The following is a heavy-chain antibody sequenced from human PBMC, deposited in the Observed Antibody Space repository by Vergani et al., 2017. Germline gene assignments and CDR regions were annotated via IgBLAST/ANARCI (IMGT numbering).Heavy chain of an antibody. Sequence: QVQLVESGGGLVKPGGSLRLSFAASGFTFIDYYMSWIRQAPGKGLELVSYIIISGSTIYYADSVKGRFTISRDNAKNSLYLQMNSLRAEDTAVYYCARDSDQYSSSGWFDPWGQGTLVTVSS. J-gene: IGHJ5*02. CDR2: IIISGSTI. D-gene: IGHD6-6*01. CDR3: ARDSDQYSSSGWFDP. CDR1: GFTFIDYY. V-gene: IGHV3-11*01.